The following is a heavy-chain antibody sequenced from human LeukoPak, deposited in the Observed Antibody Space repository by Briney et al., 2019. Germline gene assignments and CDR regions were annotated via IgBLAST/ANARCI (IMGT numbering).Heavy chain of an antibody. CDR2: IYYSGNT. Sequence: SETLSLTCTVSGGSISSSNYYWGWIRQPPGKGLEWIGTIYYSGNTYYNPSLKSRVTMSVDTSKNQFSLKLSSLTAADTAVYYCASVGLGGSYPAYWGQGSLVTVSS. J-gene: IGHJ4*02. CDR3: ASVGLGGSYPAY. CDR1: GGSISSSNYY. V-gene: IGHV4-39*01. D-gene: IGHD3-16*02.